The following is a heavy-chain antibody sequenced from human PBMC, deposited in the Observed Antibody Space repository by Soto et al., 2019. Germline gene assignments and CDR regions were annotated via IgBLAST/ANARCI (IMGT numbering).Heavy chain of an antibody. CDR2: ISGSGGTS. D-gene: IGHD6-13*01. V-gene: IGHV3-23*01. J-gene: IGHJ4*01. CDR1: GFNFRSYA. Sequence: DVELSESGGGLVQPGGSLRLSCAASGFNFRSYAMSWVRRAPGKGLEWVSAISGSGGTSYFADSGRGRFTISRDNSKNTLYLQLSSLRVEDTAEYFCAKGRGSSWTIDYWGHGTLVTVSS. CDR3: AKGRGSSWTIDY.